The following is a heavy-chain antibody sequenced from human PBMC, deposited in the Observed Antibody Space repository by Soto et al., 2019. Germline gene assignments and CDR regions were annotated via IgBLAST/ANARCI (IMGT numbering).Heavy chain of an antibody. J-gene: IGHJ5*02. D-gene: IGHD2-2*01. Sequence: ASVKVSCKASGYTFTGYYMHWVRQAPGQGLEWMGWINPNSGGTNYAQKFQGWVTMTRDTSISTAYMELSRLSSDDTAVYYCARAANPLVVPAAMASWFDPWGQGTLVTVSS. CDR3: ARAANPLVVPAAMASWFDP. CDR1: GYTFTGYY. V-gene: IGHV1-2*04. CDR2: INPNSGGT.